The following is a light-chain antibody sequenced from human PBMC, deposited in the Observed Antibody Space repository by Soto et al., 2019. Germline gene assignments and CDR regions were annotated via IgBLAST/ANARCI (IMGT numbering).Light chain of an antibody. CDR2: DAS. V-gene: IGKV3-11*01. Sequence: EIVLTQSPATLSLSPGERATLSCRASQSVRSYLAWYQQKIGQAPRLLIYDASNRATGIPARFSGSGSGTDFTLTISSLEPEDFAVYYYQQRSNWPLTFGGGTKVEIK. J-gene: IGKJ4*01. CDR3: QQRSNWPLT. CDR1: QSVRSY.